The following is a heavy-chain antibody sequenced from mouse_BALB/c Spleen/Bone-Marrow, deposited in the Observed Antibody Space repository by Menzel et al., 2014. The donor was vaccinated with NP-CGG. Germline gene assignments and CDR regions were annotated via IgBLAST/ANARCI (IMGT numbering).Heavy chain of an antibody. CDR1: GFTFSSYI. CDR3: ARVAPYWYFDV. V-gene: IGHV5-12-2*01. CDR2: ISHSGGSS. J-gene: IGHJ1*01. Sequence: EVQRVEPGGGFVQPGGSLKLSCAASGFTFSSYIMSWVRQTPEKRLEWVAYISHSGGSSYYLDTVKGRFTISRDNAKNTLYLQMSSLKSEDTAMYYCARVAPYWYFDVWGAGTTVTVSS.